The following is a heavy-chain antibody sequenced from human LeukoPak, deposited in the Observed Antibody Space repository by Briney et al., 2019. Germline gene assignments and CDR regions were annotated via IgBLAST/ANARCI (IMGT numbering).Heavy chain of an antibody. V-gene: IGHV4-4*09. CDR1: GFTFDDYA. J-gene: IGHJ3*02. CDR3: ARPYCSGWSGAFDI. D-gene: IGHD6-19*01. CDR2: IYTSGNA. Sequence: LRLSCAASGFTFDDYAMHWVRQAPGKGLEWIGNIYTSGNANYNPSLKSRVAISVDTSKNQFSLKLNSVTAADTAVYYCARPYCSGWSGAFDIWGQGTMVTVSS.